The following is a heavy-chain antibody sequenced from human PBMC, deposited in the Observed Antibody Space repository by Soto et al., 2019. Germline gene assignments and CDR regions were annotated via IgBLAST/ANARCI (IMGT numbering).Heavy chain of an antibody. D-gene: IGHD1-1*01. CDR2: ISYDGSNK. V-gene: IGHV3-30*18. CDR3: AKAGGGGMTYYYYGIDV. CDR1: GFTFSSYG. J-gene: IGHJ6*02. Sequence: QVQLVESGGGVVQPGRSLRLSCAASGFTFSSYGMHWVRQAPGKGLEWVAVISYDGSNKYYADSVKGRFTISRDNSKNTLYLQMNSLRAEDTAVYYCAKAGGGGMTYYYYGIDVWGQGTTVTVSS.